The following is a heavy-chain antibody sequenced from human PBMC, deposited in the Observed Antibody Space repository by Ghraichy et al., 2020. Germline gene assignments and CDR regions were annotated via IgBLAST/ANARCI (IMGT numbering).Heavy chain of an antibody. CDR2: IYYSGST. V-gene: IGHV4-31*03. Sequence: SETLSLTCTVSGGSISSGGYYWSWIRQHPGKGLEWIGYIYYSGSTYYNPSLKSRVTISVDTSKNQFSLKLSSVTAADTAVYYCARIPTVPHHYFDYWGQGTLVTVSS. CDR3: ARIPTVPHHYFDY. J-gene: IGHJ4*02. CDR1: GGSISSGGYY. D-gene: IGHD4-17*01.